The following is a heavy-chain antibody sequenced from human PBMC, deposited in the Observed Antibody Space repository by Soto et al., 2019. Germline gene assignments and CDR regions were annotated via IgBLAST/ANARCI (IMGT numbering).Heavy chain of an antibody. J-gene: IGHJ5*02. D-gene: IGHD2-15*01. V-gene: IGHV4-4*07. CDR2: IYASGST. Sequence: QVHLQEPGPRLVRPSETLSLTCNVSDDSLSTYYWSWIRQPAGQGLEWIGRIYASGSTNSNPSLNGRVSMSVDTSKKQFSLKMISVTAADTAMYYCARSAIPRGGWFRPWGQGVLVTVSA. CDR3: ARSAIPRGGWFRP. CDR1: DDSLSTYY.